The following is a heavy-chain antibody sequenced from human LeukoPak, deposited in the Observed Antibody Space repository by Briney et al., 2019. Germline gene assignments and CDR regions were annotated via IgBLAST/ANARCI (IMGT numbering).Heavy chain of an antibody. D-gene: IGHD2-21*01. CDR2: ISSSGSYI. CDR1: GFTVSSNY. V-gene: IGHV3-21*01. CDR3: ARSLIADGAFDI. J-gene: IGHJ3*02. Sequence: PGGSLRLSCAASGFTVSSNYMSWVRQAPGKGLEWVSDISSSGSYIDYADSVKGRFTISRDNAKNSLFLQMNSLRAEDTAVYYCARSLIADGAFDIWGQGTMVTVSS.